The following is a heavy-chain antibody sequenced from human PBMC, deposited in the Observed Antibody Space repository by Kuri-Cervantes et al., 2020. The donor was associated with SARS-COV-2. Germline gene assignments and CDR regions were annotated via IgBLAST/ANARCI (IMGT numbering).Heavy chain of an antibody. Sequence: SVKVSCKASGYTFTGYYMHWVRQAPGQGLEWMGRIIPILGIANYAQKFQGRVTITADKSTSTAYMELSSVTAADTAVYYCARDGPGYCSGGSCYSNRLHYYYYMDVWGKGTTVTVSS. CDR1: GYTFTGYY. J-gene: IGHJ6*03. CDR2: IIPILGIA. D-gene: IGHD2-15*01. CDR3: ARDGPGYCSGGSCYSNRLHYYYYMDV. V-gene: IGHV1-69*04.